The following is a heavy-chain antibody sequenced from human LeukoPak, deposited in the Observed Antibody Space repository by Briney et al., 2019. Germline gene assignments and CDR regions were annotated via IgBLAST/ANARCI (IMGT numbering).Heavy chain of an antibody. D-gene: IGHD2-2*02. CDR1: GYTFTSYG. CDR3: AREGDVVVPAAIRMGDNWFDP. J-gene: IGHJ5*02. CDR2: ISAYNGNT. Sequence: GASVKVSCKASGYTFTSYGISWVRQAPGQGLEWMGWISAYNGNTNYAQKLQGRVTMTTDTSTSTAYMELRSLRSDDTAVYYCAREGDVVVPAAIRMGDNWFDPWGQGTLVTVSS. V-gene: IGHV1-18*01.